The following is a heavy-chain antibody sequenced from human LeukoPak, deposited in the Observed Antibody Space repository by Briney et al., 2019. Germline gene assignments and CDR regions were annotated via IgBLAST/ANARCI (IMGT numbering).Heavy chain of an antibody. V-gene: IGHV1-69*01. CDR3: ARDHVWGTYPYIDY. J-gene: IGHJ4*02. CDR1: GGTFSSYA. D-gene: IGHD3-16*02. CDR2: IIPIFGTA. Sequence: GSSVKVSCKASGGTFSSYAISWVRQAPGQGLEWMGGIIPIFGTANYAQKFQGRVTITADESTSTAYMELSSLRSEDTAVYYCARDHVWGTYPYIDYWGQGTLVTVSS.